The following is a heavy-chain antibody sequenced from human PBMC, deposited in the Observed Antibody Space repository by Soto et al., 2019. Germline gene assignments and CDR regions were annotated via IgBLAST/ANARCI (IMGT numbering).Heavy chain of an antibody. CDR1: GFTFSDYY. V-gene: IGHV3-11*01. D-gene: IGHD3-22*01. J-gene: IGHJ4*02. CDR3: AGDKYTTMSTYFFDY. CDR2: ISSSGGTI. Sequence: GSLRLSCAASGFTFSDYYMSWIRQAPGKGLEWISYISSSGGTIYYADSVKGRFTISRDNARDSLSLQMNSLRAEDTAVYYCAGDKYTTMSTYFFDYWGQGTPVTVSS.